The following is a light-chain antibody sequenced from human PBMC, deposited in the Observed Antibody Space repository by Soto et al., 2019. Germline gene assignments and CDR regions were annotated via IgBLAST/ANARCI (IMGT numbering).Light chain of an antibody. Sequence: QSVLTQPASVSGSPGQSITISCTGTSSDVGGYKYVSWYQQHPGKAPKLMIYEVSNRPSGISNRFSGSKSGNTASLAITGLQADDEADYYCQSYDSSLSGSVFGSGTKVTVL. CDR3: QSYDSSLSGSV. J-gene: IGLJ1*01. V-gene: IGLV2-14*01. CDR1: SSDVGGYKY. CDR2: EVS.